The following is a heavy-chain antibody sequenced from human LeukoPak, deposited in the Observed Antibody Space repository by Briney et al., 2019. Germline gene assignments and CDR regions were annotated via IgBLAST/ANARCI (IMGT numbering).Heavy chain of an antibody. CDR3: ARDYGPRIRNGFDY. D-gene: IGHD1-1*01. J-gene: IGHJ4*02. Sequence: SETLSLTCTVSGGSISSSSYYWGWIRQPPGKGLEWIGSIYYSGSTYYNPSLKSRVTISVDTSKNQFSLKLSSVTAADTAVYYCARDYGPRIRNGFDYWGQGTLVTVSS. V-gene: IGHV4-39*07. CDR1: GGSISSSSYY. CDR2: IYYSGST.